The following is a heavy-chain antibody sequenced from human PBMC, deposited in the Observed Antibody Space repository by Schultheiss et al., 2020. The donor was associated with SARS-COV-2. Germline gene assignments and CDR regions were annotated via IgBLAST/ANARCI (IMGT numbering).Heavy chain of an antibody. D-gene: IGHD2-2*01. CDR2: SSGRSTTI. V-gene: IGHV3-48*01. CDR3: AKGALPTADP. CDR1: GFIINTYN. J-gene: IGHJ5*02. Sequence: GGSLRLSCAGSGFIINTYNLNWVRQAPGKGLEWVAFSSGRSTTIHYADSVKGRFTIARDNAKNSLYLQMNSLRVDDTAVYYCAKGALPTADPWGQGILVTVSS.